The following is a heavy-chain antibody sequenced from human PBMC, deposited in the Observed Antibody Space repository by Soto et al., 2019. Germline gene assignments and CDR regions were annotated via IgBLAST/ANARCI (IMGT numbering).Heavy chain of an antibody. CDR3: ARASLEYYYDSSGYPDDAFDI. V-gene: IGHV1-69*13. J-gene: IGHJ3*02. CDR2: IIPIFGTA. Sequence: GASVKVSCKASGGTFGSYAISWVRQAPGQGLEWMGGIIPIFGTANYAQKFQGRVTITADESTSTAYMELSSLRSEDTAVYYCARASLEYYYDSSGYPDDAFDIWGQGTMVTVSS. CDR1: GGTFGSYA. D-gene: IGHD3-22*01.